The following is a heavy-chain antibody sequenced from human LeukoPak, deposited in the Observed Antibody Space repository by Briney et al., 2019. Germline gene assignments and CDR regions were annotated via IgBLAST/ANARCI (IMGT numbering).Heavy chain of an antibody. CDR2: IYTSRST. D-gene: IGHD1-7*01. Sequence: PSETLSLTCTVSGGSISSYYWSWIRHPPGKGLEWIGYIYTSRSTNYNPSLKSRVTISVDTSKNQFSLKLSSVTAADTAVYYCARRHPGTLGPTYDYWGQGTLVTVSS. J-gene: IGHJ4*02. CDR3: ARRHPGTLGPTYDY. CDR1: GGSISSYY. V-gene: IGHV4-4*09.